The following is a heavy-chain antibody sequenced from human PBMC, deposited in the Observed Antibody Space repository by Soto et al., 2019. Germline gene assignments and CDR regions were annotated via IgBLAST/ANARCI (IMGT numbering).Heavy chain of an antibody. D-gene: IGHD3-3*01. CDR3: ARDHGFLEWSTAYYYVMDV. CDR2: IGAYNGNT. CDR1: GYTFTSYG. J-gene: IGHJ6*02. V-gene: IGHV1-18*04. Sequence: ASVKVSCKASGYTFTSYGMSWVRQAPGQGLEWMGWIGAYNGNTNYAQTLQGRVTMTTDTSTSTAYMELRSLRSDDPAVYYCARDHGFLEWSTAYYYVMDVWDQETTVTVAS.